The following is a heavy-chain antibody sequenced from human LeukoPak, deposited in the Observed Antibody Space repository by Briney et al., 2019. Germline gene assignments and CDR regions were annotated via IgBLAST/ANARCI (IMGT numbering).Heavy chain of an antibody. CDR3: ARVYYDSSGYYSFDY. CDR2: INSDGSST. Sequence: GGSLRLSCAASGFTFSSYGMHWVRHAPGKGLVWVSRINSDGSSTSYADSVKGRFTISRDNAKNTLYLQMNSLRAEDTAVYYCARVYYDSSGYYSFDYWGQGTLVTVSS. J-gene: IGHJ4*02. V-gene: IGHV3-74*01. D-gene: IGHD3-22*01. CDR1: GFTFSSYG.